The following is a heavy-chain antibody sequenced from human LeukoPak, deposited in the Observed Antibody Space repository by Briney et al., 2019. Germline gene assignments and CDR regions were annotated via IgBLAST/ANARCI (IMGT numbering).Heavy chain of an antibody. D-gene: IGHD1-26*01. CDR1: GGTFSSYA. CDR2: IIPIFGTA. V-gene: IGHV1-69*01. J-gene: IGHJ4*02. Sequence: GSSVKVSCKASGGTFSSYAISWVRQAPGQGLEWMGGIIPIFGTANYAQKFQGRVTITADESTSTAYMELSSLRSEGTAVYYCASHSSRWELQGGHVASEIDYWGQGTLVTVSS. CDR3: ASHSSRWELQGGHVASEIDY.